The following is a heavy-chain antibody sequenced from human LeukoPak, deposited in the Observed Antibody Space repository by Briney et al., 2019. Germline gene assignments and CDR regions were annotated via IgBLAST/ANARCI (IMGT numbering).Heavy chain of an antibody. D-gene: IGHD5-12*01. CDR2: ISGSGGST. Sequence: GGSLRLSCAASGFTFSSYAMSWVRQAPGKGLEWVSAISGSGGSTYYADSVKGRFTIPRDNSKNTLYLQMNSLRAEDTAVYYCAKDIRVATTTFFDYWGQGTLVTVSS. CDR1: GFTFSSYA. CDR3: AKDIRVATTTFFDY. J-gene: IGHJ4*02. V-gene: IGHV3-23*01.